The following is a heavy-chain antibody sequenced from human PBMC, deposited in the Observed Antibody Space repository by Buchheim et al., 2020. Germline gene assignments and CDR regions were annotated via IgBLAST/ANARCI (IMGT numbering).Heavy chain of an antibody. CDR3: AGGGTGYREGDY. J-gene: IGHJ4*02. CDR2: INQDGSEK. Sequence: EVQLVESGGGLVQPGGSLRLSCAASGFTFSNYWMSWVRQAPGKGLEWVANINQDGSEKYSVDSLKGRFTISRDNAKHSLYLQMNSLRAEDTALYYCAGGGTGYREGDYWGQGTL. V-gene: IGHV3-7*01. CDR1: GFTFSNYW. D-gene: IGHD3-9*01.